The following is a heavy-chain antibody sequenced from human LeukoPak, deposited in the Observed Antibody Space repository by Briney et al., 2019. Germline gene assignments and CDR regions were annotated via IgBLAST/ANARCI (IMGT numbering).Heavy chain of an antibody. J-gene: IGHJ3*02. CDR1: GYTFTSYG. D-gene: IGHD1-26*01. CDR3: ARGVSGELSFDAFDI. Sequence: ASVKVSCKASGYTFTSYGISWVRQAPGQGLEWMGQIIPIFGTAKYAQKFQCRVTITADESTSTAYMELSSLRSEDTAVYYCARGVSGELSFDAFDIWGQGTMVTVSS. CDR2: IIPIFGTA. V-gene: IGHV1-69*13.